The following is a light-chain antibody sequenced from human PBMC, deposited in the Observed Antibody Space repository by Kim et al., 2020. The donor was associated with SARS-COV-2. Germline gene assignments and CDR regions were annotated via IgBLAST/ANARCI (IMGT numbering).Light chain of an antibody. J-gene: IGLJ3*02. V-gene: IGLV1-51*01. Sequence: GQKVTISCSGSSSNVGNEYVSWYQQLPEAAPKLLIYNNNGRPSGIPDRFSGSKSGTTATLGITGLQTGDEADYYCGTWDSSLSAVVFGGGTQLTVL. CDR3: GTWDSSLSAVV. CDR1: SSNVGNEY. CDR2: NNN.